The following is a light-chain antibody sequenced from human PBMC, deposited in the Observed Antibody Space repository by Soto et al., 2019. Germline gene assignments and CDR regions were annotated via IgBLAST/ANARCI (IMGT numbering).Light chain of an antibody. J-gene: IGLJ1*01. Sequence: QSVLTQPASVSGSPGQSITISCTGTSSDVGAYDYVSWYQQYPGKAPKLMIYDVGSRPSGVSHRFSGSKSGNTASLTISGLQAEDEADYYCSSYTSTSTPHVFGTGTKVTVL. V-gene: IGLV2-14*01. CDR1: SSDVGAYDY. CDR2: DVG. CDR3: SSYTSTSTPHV.